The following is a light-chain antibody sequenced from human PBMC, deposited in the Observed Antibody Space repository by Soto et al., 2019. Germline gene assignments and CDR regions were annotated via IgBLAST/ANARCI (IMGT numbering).Light chain of an antibody. Sequence: EIVMTQSTATLSVSPGERATLSCRASQSVSSNLAWYQQKPGQAPRLLIYGASTRATGIPARFSGSGSGTEFTLTIRSLQSEDFAVYYCKQYNNWPPITFAEGTRLEIK. CDR1: QSVSSN. CDR2: GAS. V-gene: IGKV3-15*01. J-gene: IGKJ5*01. CDR3: KQYNNWPPIT.